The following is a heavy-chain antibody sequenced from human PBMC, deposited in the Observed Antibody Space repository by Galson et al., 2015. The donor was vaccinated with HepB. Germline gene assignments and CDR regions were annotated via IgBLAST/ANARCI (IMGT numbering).Heavy chain of an antibody. V-gene: IGHV1-3*01. Sequence: SVKVSCKASGYTFTNYAMHWVRQAPGQRLEWMAWINAGNGDTIYSQKFQGRVTITRDTSASTAYMELSSLRSEDTAVYFCASALYVNYYYYMDVWGKGTTVTVSS. CDR2: INAGNGDT. CDR1: GYTFTNYA. D-gene: IGHD3-16*01. J-gene: IGHJ6*03. CDR3: ASALYVNYYYYMDV.